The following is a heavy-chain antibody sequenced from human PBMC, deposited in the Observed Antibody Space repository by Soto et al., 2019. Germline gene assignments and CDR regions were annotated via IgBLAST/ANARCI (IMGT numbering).Heavy chain of an antibody. J-gene: IGHJ6*02. V-gene: IGHV5-51*01. D-gene: IGHD3-3*01. CDR3: ERKVMYYGRFLELLPQSYYYGMDV. CDR1: GYSFTSYW. Sequence: PGESLKISCKGSGYSFTSYWIGWVRQMPGKGLEWMGIIYPGDSDTRYSPSFQGQVTISADKSISTAYLQWSSLKASDTAMYYCERKVMYYGRFLELLPQSYYYGMDVWGQGTTVTVSS. CDR2: IYPGDSDT.